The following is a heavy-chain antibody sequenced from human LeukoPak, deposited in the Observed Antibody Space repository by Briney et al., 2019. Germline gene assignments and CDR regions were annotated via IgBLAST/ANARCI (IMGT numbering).Heavy chain of an antibody. D-gene: IGHD2-15*01. V-gene: IGHV4-61*02. CDR1: GGSISSGSYF. CDR3: ARGQYCSGGSCYTPYYYYYYMDV. CDR2: IYTSGGT. J-gene: IGHJ6*03. Sequence: SETLSLTCTVSGGSISSGSYFWSWIRQPAGKGLEWIGRIYTSGGTNYNPSLKSRVTISVDTSKNQFSLKLSSVTAADTAVYYCARGQYCSGGSCYTPYYYYYYMDVWGQGTMVTVSS.